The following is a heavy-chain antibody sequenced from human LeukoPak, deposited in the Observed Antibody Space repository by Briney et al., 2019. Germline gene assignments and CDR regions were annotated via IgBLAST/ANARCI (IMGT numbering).Heavy chain of an antibody. CDR1: GFTFNSYA. J-gene: IGHJ3*02. Sequence: GGSLRLSCAASGFTFNSYAMSWVRQAPGKGLEWVSAISGSGGSTYYADSVKGRFTISRDNSKNTLYLQMNSLRAEDTAVYYCAKSMVVVVVAATQTAFDIWGQGTMVTVSS. V-gene: IGHV3-23*01. CDR2: ISGSGGST. CDR3: AKSMVVVVVAATQTAFDI. D-gene: IGHD2-15*01.